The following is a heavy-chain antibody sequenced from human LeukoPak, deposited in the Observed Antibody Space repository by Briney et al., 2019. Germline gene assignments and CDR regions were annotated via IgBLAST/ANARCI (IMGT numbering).Heavy chain of an antibody. CDR2: ISWNSGSI. CDR1: GFTFDDYA. Sequence: GRSLRLSCAASGFTFDDYAMHWVRQAPGKGLEWVSGISWNSGSIGYADSVKGRFTISRDNAKNSLYLQMNSLRAEDTALYYCAPNYYDSSGSGGYWGQGTLVTVSS. J-gene: IGHJ4*02. D-gene: IGHD3-22*01. V-gene: IGHV3-9*01. CDR3: APNYYDSSGSGGY.